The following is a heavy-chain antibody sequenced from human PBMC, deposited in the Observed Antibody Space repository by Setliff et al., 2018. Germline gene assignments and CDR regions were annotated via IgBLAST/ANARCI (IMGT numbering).Heavy chain of an antibody. CDR2: VYSGSPNT. V-gene: IGHV3-23*03. J-gene: IGHJ4*02. CDR1: GFTFSNNA. D-gene: IGHD2-15*01. CDR3: ARFACSGGSCYLSSSDY. Sequence: LRLSCLASGFTFSNNAMSWIRQAPGKGLEWVSVVYSGSPNTYYAASVKGRFTISRDNSKNTLYLQMNSLRVEDSGVYYCARFACSGGSCYLSSSDYWGQGTLVTVSS.